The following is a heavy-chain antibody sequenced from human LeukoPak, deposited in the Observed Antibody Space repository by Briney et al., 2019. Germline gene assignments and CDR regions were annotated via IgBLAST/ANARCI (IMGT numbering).Heavy chain of an antibody. V-gene: IGHV1-8*02. CDR1: GYSLSSNG. J-gene: IGHJ6*02. CDR3: ARGQKNTYYDFWSGYYLHGMDV. D-gene: IGHD3-3*01. CDR2: MIPNSGNT. Sequence: ASVKVSCKASGYSLSSNGISWARQATGQGLEWMGWMIPNSGNTGYAQKFQGRVTMTRNTSISTAYMELSSLRSEDTAVYYCARGQKNTYYDFWSGYYLHGMDVWGQGTTVTVSS.